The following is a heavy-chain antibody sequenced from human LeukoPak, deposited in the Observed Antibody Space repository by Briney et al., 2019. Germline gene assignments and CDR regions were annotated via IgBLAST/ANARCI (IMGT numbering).Heavy chain of an antibody. V-gene: IGHV4-30-2*01. J-gene: IGHJ4*02. Sequence: MPSETLSLTCAVSGGSISSGGYSWSWIRQPPGKGLEWIGYIYHSGGTYYNPSLKSRVTISVDRSKNQFSLKLSSVTAADTAVYYCARGSTYYGSGIDYWGQGTLVTVSS. CDR2: IYHSGGT. D-gene: IGHD3-10*01. CDR3: ARGSTYYGSGIDY. CDR1: GGSISSGGYS.